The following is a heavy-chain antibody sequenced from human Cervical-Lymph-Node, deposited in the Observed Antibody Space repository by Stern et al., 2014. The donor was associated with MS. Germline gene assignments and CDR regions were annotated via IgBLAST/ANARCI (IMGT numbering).Heavy chain of an antibody. J-gene: IGHJ5*02. CDR2: VIPFVGTS. Sequence: VQLVESGAEVKKPGSSVKVSCKSSGGISWVRQAPGQGLAWMGAVIPFVGTSNYAQKFQGRVTITADTSTNTTYLHLSRLTSADTAVYYCARGSGDNWFGPWGQGTLVTVSS. V-gene: IGHV1-69*06. CDR3: ARGSGDNWFGP. D-gene: IGHD3-10*01. CDR1: GG.